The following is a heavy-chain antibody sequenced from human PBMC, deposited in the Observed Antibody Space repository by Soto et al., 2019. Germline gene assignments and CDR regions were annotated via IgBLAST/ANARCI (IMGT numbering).Heavy chain of an antibody. CDR2: INPATGAA. CDR3: ARGGGVGVAGSAAFDM. Sequence: GQSGAVLKNPGASVRVSCSDSGYPVPPNFLHGVRQAPGRGLEWRGGINPATGAAKYTQTFQGRVTMTRDTSTSTVFMELSGLTSEDTAVFYCARGGGVGVAGSAAFDMWGQGTLVTVSS. CDR1: GYPVPPNF. J-gene: IGHJ3*02. D-gene: IGHD3-3*01. V-gene: IGHV1-2*02.